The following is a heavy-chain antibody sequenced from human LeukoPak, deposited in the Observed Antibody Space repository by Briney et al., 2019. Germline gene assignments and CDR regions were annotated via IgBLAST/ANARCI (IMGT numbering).Heavy chain of an antibody. CDR2: ISGSGGST. V-gene: IGHV3-21*01. D-gene: IGHD6-19*01. J-gene: IGHJ5*02. CDR1: GFTFSTYG. Sequence: GGSLRLSCEASGFTFSTYGINWVRQAPGKGLEWVSAISGSGGSTYYADSVKGRFTISRDNAKNSLYLQMNSLRAEDTAVYYCARDPSSGWYLKGWFDPWGQGTLVTVSS. CDR3: ARDPSSGWYLKGWFDP.